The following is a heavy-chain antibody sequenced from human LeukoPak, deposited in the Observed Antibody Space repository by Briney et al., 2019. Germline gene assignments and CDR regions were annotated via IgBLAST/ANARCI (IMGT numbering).Heavy chain of an antibody. V-gene: IGHV3-30*18. J-gene: IGHJ5*02. CDR1: GFTFSSYG. CDR2: ISYDGSNK. CDR3: AKDAGWFDP. Sequence: LPGGSLRLSCAASGFTFSSYGMHWVRQAPGKGLEWVAVISYDGSNKYYADSVKGRFTISRDNSKNTLYLQMNSLRAEDTAVYYCAKDAGWFDPWGQGTLVTVSS.